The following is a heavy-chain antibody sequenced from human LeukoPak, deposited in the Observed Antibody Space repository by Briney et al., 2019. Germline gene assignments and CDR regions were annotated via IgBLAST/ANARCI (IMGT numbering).Heavy chain of an antibody. Sequence: GGSLRLSCAASGFTFSSYAMHWVRQAPGKGLEWVAVISYDGSNKYYADSVKGRFTISRDNSKNTLYLQMNGLRAEDTAVYYCARVSLRFLEWFSMDVWGQGTTVTVS. CDR3: ARVSLRFLEWFSMDV. D-gene: IGHD3-3*01. CDR2: ISYDGSNK. J-gene: IGHJ6*02. V-gene: IGHV3-30-3*01. CDR1: GFTFSSYA.